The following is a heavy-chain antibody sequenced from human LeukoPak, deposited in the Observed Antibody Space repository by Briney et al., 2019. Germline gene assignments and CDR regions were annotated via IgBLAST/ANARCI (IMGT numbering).Heavy chain of an antibody. CDR2: INPSGGST. CDR3: ARSIGDCGGDCPPHRAFDI. CDR1: GYTFTNYY. Sequence: ASVKVSCKASGYTFTNYYFHWVRQAPGQGLEWMGIINPSGGSTSYAQKFQGRVTMTRDTSTSTDYMKLSSLRSEDTAVYYCARSIGDCGGDCPPHRAFDIWGQGTMVTVSS. D-gene: IGHD2-21*02. V-gene: IGHV1-46*01. J-gene: IGHJ3*02.